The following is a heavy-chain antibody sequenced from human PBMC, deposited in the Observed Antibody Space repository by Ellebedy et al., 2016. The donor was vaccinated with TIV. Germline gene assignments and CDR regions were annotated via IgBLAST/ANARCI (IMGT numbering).Heavy chain of an antibody. CDR2: IGGIGGTT. CDR1: GFSLRSYA. D-gene: IGHD1-7*01. J-gene: IGHJ4*02. CDR3: AKLPVAYNWNYTDDY. Sequence: GESLKISCAASGFSLRSYAMSWVRQAPGKGLEWVSTIGGIGGTTYYRESVKGRFTVSRDTYRNTLYLQMSSLRAEDTAVYYCAKLPVAYNWNYTDDYWGQGTLVTVSS. V-gene: IGHV3-23*01.